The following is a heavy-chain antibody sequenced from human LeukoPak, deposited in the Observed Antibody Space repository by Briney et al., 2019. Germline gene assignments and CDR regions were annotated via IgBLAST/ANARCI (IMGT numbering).Heavy chain of an antibody. CDR2: ISSSGSPI. J-gene: IGHJ4*02. CDR3: AKGRNWNYGPFDY. Sequence: RSGGSLRLSCAASGFTFSSYEMNWVRQAPGKGLEWVSYISSSGSPIYYADSVKGRFTISRDNAKNSLYLQMNSLRAEDTAVYYCAKGRNWNYGPFDYWGQGTLVTVSS. CDR1: GFTFSSYE. D-gene: IGHD1-7*01. V-gene: IGHV3-48*03.